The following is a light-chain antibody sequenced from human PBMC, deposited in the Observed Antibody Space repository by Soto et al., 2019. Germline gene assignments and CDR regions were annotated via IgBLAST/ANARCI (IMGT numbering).Light chain of an antibody. J-gene: IGLJ2*01. CDR3: SSYAGINNLGV. CDR2: DVT. CDR1: SSDVGAYNY. Sequence: QSALTQPPSASGSPGQSVAISCTGTSSDVGAYNYVSWYQQHPGKAPKLMIYDVTKRPSGVPDRFSGSKSGNTASLTVSGLQAEDEADYYCSSYAGINNLGVFGGGTKLTVL. V-gene: IGLV2-8*01.